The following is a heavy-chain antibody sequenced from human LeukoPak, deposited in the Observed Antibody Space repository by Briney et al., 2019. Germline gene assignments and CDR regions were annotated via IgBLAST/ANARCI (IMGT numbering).Heavy chain of an antibody. V-gene: IGHV4-39*01. Sequence: PSETLSLTCTVSGGSISSSSYYWGWIRQPPGKGLEWNGSIYYSGSTYYNPSLKSRVTISVDTSKNQFSLKLSSVTAAGTAVYFCARRLYYDSSGYYFWSAFDIWGQGTMVTVSS. D-gene: IGHD3-22*01. J-gene: IGHJ3*02. CDR2: IYYSGST. CDR3: ARRLYYDSSGYYFWSAFDI. CDR1: GGSISSSSYY.